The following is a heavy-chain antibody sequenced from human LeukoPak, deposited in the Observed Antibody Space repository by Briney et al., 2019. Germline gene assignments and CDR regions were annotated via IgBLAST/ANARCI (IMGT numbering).Heavy chain of an antibody. CDR1: GGSFSGYY. J-gene: IGHJ4*02. V-gene: IGHV4-34*01. Sequence: SETLSLTCAVYGGSFSGYYWSWIRQPPGKGLEWIGEINHSGSTNYNPSPKSRVTISVDTSKNQFSLKLSSVTAADTAVYYCARVSRQYAITMVRGVRIGYFDYWGQGTLVTVSS. CDR3: ARVSRQYAITMVRGVRIGYFDY. CDR2: INHSGST. D-gene: IGHD3-10*01.